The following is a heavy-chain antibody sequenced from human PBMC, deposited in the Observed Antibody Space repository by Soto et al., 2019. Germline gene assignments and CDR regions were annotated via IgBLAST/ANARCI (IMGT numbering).Heavy chain of an antibody. CDR1: GGSVSSNSAA. Sequence: SQTLSLTCAISGGSVSSNSAAWNWIRQSPSRGLEWLGRTYYRSKWYNDYAVSVKSRITINPDTSKNQFSLQLNSVTPEDTAVYYCARDRIQLWLHYYYYGMDVWGQGTTVTVSS. CDR3: ARDRIQLWLHYYYYGMDV. CDR2: TYYRSKWYN. V-gene: IGHV6-1*01. J-gene: IGHJ6*02. D-gene: IGHD5-18*01.